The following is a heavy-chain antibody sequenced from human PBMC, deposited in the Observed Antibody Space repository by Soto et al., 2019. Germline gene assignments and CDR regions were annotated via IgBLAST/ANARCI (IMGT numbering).Heavy chain of an antibody. J-gene: IGHJ6*02. CDR3: ARDNPTVTTNYNYHDSGMDV. Sequence: QVKLVQSGAEVRKPGSAVKVSCKASGGTFSTYGINWVRQAPGQGLEWMGGIIPLFGTSSYAQQFEGRVTITADESSSTAYMELSSLRSEDTAVYYCARDNPTVTTNYNYHDSGMDVWGQGTTVTVSS. CDR1: GGTFSTYG. V-gene: IGHV1-69*01. CDR2: IIPLFGTS. D-gene: IGHD4-4*01.